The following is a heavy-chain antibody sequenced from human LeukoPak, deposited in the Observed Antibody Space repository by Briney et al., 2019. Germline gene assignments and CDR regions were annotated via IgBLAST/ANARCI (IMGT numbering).Heavy chain of an antibody. J-gene: IGHJ4*02. CDR1: GFSSSSYS. CDR3: AKDKYDYYDSSGYYSWSFDY. Sequence: GGSSRLSCAPSGFSSSSYSMDWVRQVPGNGLEWVSSISSSSSYIYYADSVKGRFTISRDNAKNSLYLQMNSLRAEDTAVYYCAKDKYDYYDSSGYYSWSFDYWGQGTLVTVSS. V-gene: IGHV3-21*04. D-gene: IGHD3-22*01. CDR2: ISSSSSYI.